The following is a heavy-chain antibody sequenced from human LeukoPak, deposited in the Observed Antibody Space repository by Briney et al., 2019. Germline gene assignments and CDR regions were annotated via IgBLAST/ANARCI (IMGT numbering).Heavy chain of an antibody. Sequence: SETLSLTCAVYGGSFSGYYWSWIRQPPGKGLGWIGEINHSGSTNYNPSLKSRVTISVDTSKNQFSLKLSSVTAADTAVYYCARWENWGQGTLVTVSS. CDR3: ARWEN. D-gene: IGHD1-26*01. CDR1: GGSFSGYY. V-gene: IGHV4-34*01. CDR2: INHSGST. J-gene: IGHJ4*02.